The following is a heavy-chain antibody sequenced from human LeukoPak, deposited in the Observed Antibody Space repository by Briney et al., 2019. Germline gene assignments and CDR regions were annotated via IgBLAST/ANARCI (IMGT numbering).Heavy chain of an antibody. CDR3: ARSLVVAATKLDAFDI. D-gene: IGHD2-15*01. J-gene: IGHJ3*02. CDR1: GGTFSSYA. Sequence: ASVKVSCKASGGTFSSYAISWVRQAPGQGLEWMGGIIPIFGTANYAQKFQGRVTITADESTSTAYMELSSLRSEDTAVYYCARSLVVAATKLDAFDIWGQGTMVTVSS. V-gene: IGHV1-69*13. CDR2: IIPIFGTA.